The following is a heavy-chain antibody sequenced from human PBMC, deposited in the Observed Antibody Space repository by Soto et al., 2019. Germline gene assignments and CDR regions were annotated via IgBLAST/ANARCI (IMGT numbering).Heavy chain of an antibody. CDR2: ISDSGGSA. V-gene: IGHV3-23*01. Sequence: EVQLLESGGGLVQPGGSLRLSCAASGFTFSSYAMNWVRQAPGKGLEWVSVISDSGGSAYYADSVKGRFTISRDNSKNKLYLHMNSMTAEDTAVYYCAKDGFSGSGKYYFDYWGQGTLVTVSS. J-gene: IGHJ4*02. CDR3: AKDGFSGSGKYYFDY. D-gene: IGHD3-10*01. CDR1: GFTFSSYA.